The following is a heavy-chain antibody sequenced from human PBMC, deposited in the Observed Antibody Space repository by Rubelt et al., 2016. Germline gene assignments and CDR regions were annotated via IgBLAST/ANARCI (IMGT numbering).Heavy chain of an antibody. D-gene: IGHD2-15*01. J-gene: IGHJ5*01. CDR2: ISTDGSGT. CDR3: ARYWNSCYDS. CDR1: GFSFSTYA. V-gene: IGHV3-64*01. Sequence: DVQLVQSGGGLVQPGGSLRLSCAASGFSFSTYAMHWVRQAPGKGLEYVSAISTDGSGTYYANSVKGRFIISRDNFNNMLYLQLGSLRAEDMAVYYCARYWNSCYDSWGQGTLVTVSS.